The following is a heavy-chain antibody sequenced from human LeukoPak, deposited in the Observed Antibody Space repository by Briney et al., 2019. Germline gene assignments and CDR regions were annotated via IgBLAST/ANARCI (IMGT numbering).Heavy chain of an antibody. Sequence: SETLSLTCTGSGGPISSHYWSWIRQPPGKGLEWIGYIYYSGSTNYNPSLKSRVTISVDTSKNQFSLKLSSVTAADTAVYYCARDLGAENAFDIWGQGTMVTVSS. CDR2: IYYSGST. V-gene: IGHV4-59*11. J-gene: IGHJ3*02. D-gene: IGHD4/OR15-4a*01. CDR1: GGPISSHY. CDR3: ARDLGAENAFDI.